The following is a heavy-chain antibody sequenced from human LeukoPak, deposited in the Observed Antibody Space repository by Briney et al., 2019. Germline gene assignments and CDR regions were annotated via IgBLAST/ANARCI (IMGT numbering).Heavy chain of an antibody. CDR3: AKEDLGYCSGGSCRLVDY. V-gene: IGHV3-23*01. J-gene: IGHJ4*02. Sequence: GGSLRLSCAASGFTFSSYAMSWVRQAPGKGLEWVSAISGSGGSTYYADSVKGRFTISRDNSKNTLYLQMNSLRAEDTAVYYCAKEDLGYCSGGSCRLVDYWGQGTLVTVSS. CDR2: ISGSGGST. D-gene: IGHD2-15*01. CDR1: GFTFSSYA.